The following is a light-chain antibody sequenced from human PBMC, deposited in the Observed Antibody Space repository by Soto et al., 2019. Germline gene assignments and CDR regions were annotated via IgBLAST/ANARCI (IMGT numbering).Light chain of an antibody. V-gene: IGKV1-5*01. Sequence: DIQMTQYPSTLSASVGDTVTITCRASQNIKTWLAWHQQKPGKAPKLLIFDASTLESGVPSRFSGSGSGTDFTLTINSLQPDDFATYYCQQYNSYSPLFGQGTKVDIK. CDR2: DAS. CDR3: QQYNSYSPL. J-gene: IGKJ1*01. CDR1: QNIKTW.